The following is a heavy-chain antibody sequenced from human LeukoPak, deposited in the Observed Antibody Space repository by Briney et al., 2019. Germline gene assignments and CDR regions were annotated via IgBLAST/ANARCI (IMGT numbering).Heavy chain of an antibody. CDR2: IYYSGST. Sequence: SETLSLTCTVSGGSISSYYWSWIRQPPGKGLEGIGYIYYSGSTNYNPSLKSRVTISVDTSKNQFSLKLSSVTAADTAVYYCARGKPPRGARQEYFDYWGQGTLGTVSS. CDR1: GGSISSYY. J-gene: IGHJ4*02. V-gene: IGHV4-59*12. D-gene: IGHD3-10*01. CDR3: ARGKPPRGARQEYFDY.